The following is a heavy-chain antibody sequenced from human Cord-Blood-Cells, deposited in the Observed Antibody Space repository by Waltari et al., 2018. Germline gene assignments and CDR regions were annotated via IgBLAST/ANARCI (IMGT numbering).Heavy chain of an antibody. CDR2: IIPIFGTA. Sequence: RQAPGQGLEWMGGIIPIFGTANYAQKFQGRVTITADESTSTAYMELSSLRSEDTAVYYCARMAVRGVIIKYYYYGMDVWGQGTTVTVSS. J-gene: IGHJ6*02. D-gene: IGHD3-10*01. CDR3: ARMAVRGVIIKYYYYGMDV. V-gene: IGHV1-69*01.